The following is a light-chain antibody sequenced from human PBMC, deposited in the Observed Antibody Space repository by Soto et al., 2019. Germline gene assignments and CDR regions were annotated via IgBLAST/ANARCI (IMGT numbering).Light chain of an antibody. J-gene: IGKJ5*01. Sequence: EIVLTQSPGTLSLSPGDTAALSCRASQSVHSNYSAWYQQKPGQTPKLLIFGATSRATGVPDRFSGSESGTEYTLTSTRLEPEDFAVYFCQQYAGSPSFGQGTRVDMK. CDR1: QSVHSNY. CDR2: GAT. V-gene: IGKV3-20*01. CDR3: QQYAGSPS.